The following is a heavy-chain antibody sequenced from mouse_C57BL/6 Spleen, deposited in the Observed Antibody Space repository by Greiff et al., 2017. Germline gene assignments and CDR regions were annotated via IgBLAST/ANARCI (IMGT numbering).Heavy chain of an antibody. D-gene: IGHD2-4*01. CDR2: INPNNGGT. J-gene: IGHJ4*01. CDR3: ARRRSYDYDEAMDY. CDR1: GYTFTDYY. Sequence: VQLQQSGPELVKPGASVKISCKASGYTFTDYYMNWVKQSHGKSLEWIGDINPNNGGTSYNQKFKGKATLTVDKSSSTAYMELRSLTSEDAAVYYCARRRSYDYDEAMDYWGQGTSVTVSS. V-gene: IGHV1-26*01.